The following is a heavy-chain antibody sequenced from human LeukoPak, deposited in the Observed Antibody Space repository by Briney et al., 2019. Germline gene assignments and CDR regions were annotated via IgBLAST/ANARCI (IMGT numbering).Heavy chain of an antibody. Sequence: GGSLRLSCAVSGLTFSDYFMTWIRQAPGKGLEWVPYIGGNGRSTYYADSVRGRFTISRDNAKNSVYLQIDNLRVDDTAVYYCATSQSSVAGILGDWGQGTLVTVSS. CDR2: IGGNGRST. V-gene: IGHV3-11*04. CDR3: ATSQSSVAGILGD. D-gene: IGHD6-19*01. CDR1: GLTFSDYF. J-gene: IGHJ1*01.